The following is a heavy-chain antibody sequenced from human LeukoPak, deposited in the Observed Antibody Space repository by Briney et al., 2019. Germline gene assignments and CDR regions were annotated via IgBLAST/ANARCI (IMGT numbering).Heavy chain of an antibody. CDR2: IYYSGST. J-gene: IGHJ5*02. Sequence: SETLSLTCTVSGGSISSYYWSWIRQPPGKGLEWIGYIYYSGSTNYNPSLKSQVTISVDTSKNQFSLKLSSVTAADTAVYYCARRAQGYYDSSGYLNWFDPWGQGTLVTVSS. V-gene: IGHV4-59*08. CDR1: GGSISSYY. D-gene: IGHD3-22*01. CDR3: ARRAQGYYDSSGYLNWFDP.